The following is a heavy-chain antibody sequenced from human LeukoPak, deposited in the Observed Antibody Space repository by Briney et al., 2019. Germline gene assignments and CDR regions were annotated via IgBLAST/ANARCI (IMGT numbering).Heavy chain of an antibody. CDR3: LYYYYGMDV. Sequence: GASVKVSCKASGGTFSSYAISWVRQAPGQGLEWMGWINTNTGNPTYAQGFTGRFVFSLDTSVSTAYYCARDLLRWSGYDYVPLYYYYGMDVWGQGTTVTVSS. V-gene: IGHV7-4-1*01. CDR2: INTNTGNP. D-gene: IGHD5-12*01. J-gene: IGHJ6*02. CDR1: GGTFSSYA.